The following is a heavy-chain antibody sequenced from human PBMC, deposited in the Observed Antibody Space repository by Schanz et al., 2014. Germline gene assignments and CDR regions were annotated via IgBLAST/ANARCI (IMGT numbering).Heavy chain of an antibody. J-gene: IGHJ5*01. CDR3: AKQHIVRGVIYLNWFDS. D-gene: IGHD3-10*01. CDR2: LWHDGSKK. V-gene: IGHV3-33*06. Sequence: VQLLESGGGVVQPGRSLRLSCVASGFTFSSYDVFWVRQAPGKGLEWVAILWHDGSKKYYADSVKGRFTISRDNSKNTLYLQMNSLRAEDTAVYYCAKQHIVRGVIYLNWFDSWGQGTLVTVSS. CDR1: GFTFSSYD.